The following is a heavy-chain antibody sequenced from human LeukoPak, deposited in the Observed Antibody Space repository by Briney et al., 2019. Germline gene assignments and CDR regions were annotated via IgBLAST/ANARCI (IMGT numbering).Heavy chain of an antibody. V-gene: IGHV3-30*18. CDR1: GFTFSSYG. J-gene: IGHJ4*02. CDR3: AKDPRSQWLAIYCFDY. CDR2: ISYDGSNK. Sequence: GGSLRLSCAASGFTFSSYGMHWVRQAPGKGLEWVAVISYDGSNKYYADSVKGRFTISRDNSKNTLYLQMNSLRAEDTAVYYCAKDPRSQWLAIYCFDYWGQGTLVTVSS. D-gene: IGHD6-19*01.